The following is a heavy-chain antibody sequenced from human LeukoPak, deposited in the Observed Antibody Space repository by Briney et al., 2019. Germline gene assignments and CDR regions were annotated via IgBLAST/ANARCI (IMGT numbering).Heavy chain of an antibody. CDR1: GFNFRDAA. CDR2: IASNGANS. V-gene: IGHV3-23*01. Sequence: PGRSLRLSCAASGFNFRDAAMTWVRQAPGKGLEWVSLIASNGANSYYAESVKGRFSISRDNSKNMLSLQMNSLRVEDTARYYCAKDIQLSTWGLGTVVTVSS. CDR3: AKDIQLST. D-gene: IGHD5-24*01. J-gene: IGHJ3*01.